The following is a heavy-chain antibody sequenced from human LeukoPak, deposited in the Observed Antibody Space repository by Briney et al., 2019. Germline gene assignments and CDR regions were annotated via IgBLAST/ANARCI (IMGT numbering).Heavy chain of an antibody. V-gene: IGHV4-34*01. D-gene: IGHD3-22*01. Sequence: SETLSLTCAVYGGSFSGYYWSWIRQPPGKGMEWIGEINHSGSTNYNPSLKSRVTISVDTSKNQFSLKLSSVTAADTAVYYCARGPHYCDSSGYYYNYYYYGMGVWGQGTTVTVSS. CDR2: INHSGST. CDR3: ARGPHYCDSSGYYYNYYYYGMGV. J-gene: IGHJ6*02. CDR1: GGSFSGYY.